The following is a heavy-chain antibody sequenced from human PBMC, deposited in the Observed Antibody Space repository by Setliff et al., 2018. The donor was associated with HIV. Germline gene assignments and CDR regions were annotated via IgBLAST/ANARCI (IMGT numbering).Heavy chain of an antibody. D-gene: IGHD6-19*01. Sequence: PGESLKISCAASGFTFSSFWMSWVRQAPGKGLEWVANIKTDGSEKFYVDSVKGRFTISRDNSKNTLFLQMNSLRAEDTAVYYCAKGSQEQWLVPGRLNYFDYWGQGTLVTVSS. CDR2: IKTDGSEK. CDR1: GFTFSSFW. CDR3: AKGSQEQWLVPGRLNYFDY. J-gene: IGHJ4*02. V-gene: IGHV3-7*03.